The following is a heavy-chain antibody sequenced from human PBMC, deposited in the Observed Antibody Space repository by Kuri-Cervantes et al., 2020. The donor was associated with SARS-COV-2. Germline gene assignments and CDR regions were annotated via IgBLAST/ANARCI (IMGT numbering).Heavy chain of an antibody. V-gene: IGHV4-59*08. J-gene: IGHJ4*02. Sequence: GSLRLSCTVSGGSISTFYWSWIRQPPGKGLEWIGYIHYDGSTSYNPSLKSRVSASVDTSKNQFSLKLKSVTAADTAVYYCARHIYASGRLDYWGQGTLVTVSS. CDR2: IHYDGST. CDR3: ARHIYASGRLDY. CDR1: GGSISTFY. D-gene: IGHD3-10*01.